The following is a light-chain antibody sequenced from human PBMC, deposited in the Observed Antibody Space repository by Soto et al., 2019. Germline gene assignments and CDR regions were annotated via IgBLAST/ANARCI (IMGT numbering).Light chain of an antibody. V-gene: IGKV1-39*01. CDR3: QQYYSFPRT. CDR1: QGISTY. CDR2: AAS. Sequence: DIQMTQSPSSLSASVGDRVTITCRASQGISTYLNCYQQKPGKAPKLLIYAASSLQSGVPSRFSGSGSETDFTLTISSLQPEDFATYSCQQYYSFPRTFGQGTKVDIK. J-gene: IGKJ1*01.